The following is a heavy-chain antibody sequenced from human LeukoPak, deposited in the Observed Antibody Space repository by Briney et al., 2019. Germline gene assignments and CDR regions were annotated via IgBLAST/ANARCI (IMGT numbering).Heavy chain of an antibody. J-gene: IGHJ4*02. CDR1: GFIFSSYG. CDR3: ARVDGGYYNYFDY. V-gene: IGHV3-33*01. CDR2: IWYDGSNK. D-gene: IGHD3-22*01. Sequence: PGRSLRLSSAASGFIFSSYGMHWVRQAPGKGLEWVAVIWYDGSNKYYADSVKGRFTISRDNSKITLYLQMNSLRAEDKAVYYCARVDGGYYNYFDYWGQGTLVTVSS.